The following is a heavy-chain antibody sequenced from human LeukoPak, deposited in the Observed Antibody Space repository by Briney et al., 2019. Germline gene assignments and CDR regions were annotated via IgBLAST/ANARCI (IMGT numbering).Heavy chain of an antibody. Sequence: SETLSLTCTVSGGSVSSYQWSWIRQPPGKGLECIGYIYYSGTIKYNPSLKSRVTVSVDKAKNQFSLRLNSVTAADTAVYYCARVLYSSGWYYFDYWGQGTLVTVSS. CDR3: ARVLYSSGWYYFDY. CDR1: GGSVSSYQ. CDR2: IYYSGTI. J-gene: IGHJ4*02. V-gene: IGHV4-59*02. D-gene: IGHD6-19*01.